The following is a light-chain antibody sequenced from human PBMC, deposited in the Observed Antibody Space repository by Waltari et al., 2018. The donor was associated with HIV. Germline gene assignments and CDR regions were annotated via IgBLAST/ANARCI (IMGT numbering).Light chain of an antibody. Sequence: DIVMTQSPDSLADCLGETDTINRGSSQSVLHTSSIKNHLALYHQKSGQPPKLLLYWASTLESGVPDRFRGSGSGTDFSLTISGLKAEDVAVYYCQQYSSLPLTFGQGTKVEIK. CDR2: WAS. V-gene: IGKV4-1*01. CDR3: QQYSSLPLT. CDR1: QSVLHTSSIKNH. J-gene: IGKJ2*01.